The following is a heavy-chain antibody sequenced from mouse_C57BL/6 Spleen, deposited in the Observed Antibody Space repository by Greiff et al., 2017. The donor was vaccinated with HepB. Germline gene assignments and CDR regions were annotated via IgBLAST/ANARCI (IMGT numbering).Heavy chain of an antibody. V-gene: IGHV1-53*01. CDR1: GYTFTSYW. CDR2: INPSNGGT. J-gene: IGHJ2*01. CDR3: ARSNYYGSSYPPFDY. D-gene: IGHD1-1*01. Sequence: QVQLQQPGPELVKPGASVKLSCKASGYTFTSYWMHWVKQRPGQGLEWIGNINPSNGGTNYNEKFKSKATLTVDKSSSTTYMQLSSLTSEDSAVYYCARSNYYGSSYPPFDYWGQGTTLTVSS.